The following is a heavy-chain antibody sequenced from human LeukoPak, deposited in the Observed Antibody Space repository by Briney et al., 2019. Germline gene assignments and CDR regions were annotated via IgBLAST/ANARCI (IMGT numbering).Heavy chain of an antibody. CDR3: ARGTMARGDY. Sequence: SETLSLTCAVYGVSFSGYYWSWIRQPPGKGLEWIGEINHSGSTNYNPSLKSRVTISVDTSKNQFSLKLSSVTAADTAVYYCARGTMARGDYWGQGTLVTVSS. J-gene: IGHJ4*02. D-gene: IGHD5-24*01. V-gene: IGHV4-34*01. CDR1: GVSFSGYY. CDR2: INHSGST.